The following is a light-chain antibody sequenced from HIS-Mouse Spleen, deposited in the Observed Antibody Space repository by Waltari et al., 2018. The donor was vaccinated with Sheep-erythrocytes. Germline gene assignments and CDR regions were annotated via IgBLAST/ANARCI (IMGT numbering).Light chain of an antibody. CDR2: DGS. CDR1: SRDAGTYNL. CDR3: CSYAGSSTPWV. J-gene: IGLJ3*02. V-gene: IGLV2-23*01. Sequence: QSALTQPASVSGSPGQSSTISCTGPSRDAGTYNLCSWYQQHPGNAPNLMIYDGSKRPSGVSNRFSGSKSGNTASLTISGLQAEDEADYYCCSYAGSSTPWVFGGGTKLTVL.